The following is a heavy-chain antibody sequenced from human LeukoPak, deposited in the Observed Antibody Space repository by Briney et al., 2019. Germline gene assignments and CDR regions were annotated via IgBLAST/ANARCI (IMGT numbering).Heavy chain of an antibody. CDR2: ISGNGGST. V-gene: IGHV3-23*01. CDR3: VGTKAVLRFLVSKHPRNFLRFDY. D-gene: IGHD3-3*01. CDR1: GITFSSYA. Sequence: EPGGSLRLSCVASGITFSSYAMSWVRQAPGKGLEWVSGISGNGGSTYYADSVKGRSTISRDNSKNTLYLQMNSLRAEDTAVYYCVGTKAVLRFLVSKHPRNFLRFDYWGQGTLVTVSS. J-gene: IGHJ4*02.